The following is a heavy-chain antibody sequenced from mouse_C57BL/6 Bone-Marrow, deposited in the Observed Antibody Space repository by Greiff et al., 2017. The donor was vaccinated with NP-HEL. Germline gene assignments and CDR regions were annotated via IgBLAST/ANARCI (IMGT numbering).Heavy chain of an antibody. CDR2: IHPNSGST. CDR1: GYTFTSYW. CDR3: AKLRLRGGEY. D-gene: IGHD3-2*02. Sequence: HVQLQHPGAELVKPGASVKLSCKASGYTFTSYWMHWVKQRPGQGLEWIGMIHPNSGSTNYNEKFKSKATLTVDKSSSTAYMQLSSLTSEDSAVYYCAKLRLRGGEYWGQGTSVTVSS. V-gene: IGHV1-64*01. J-gene: IGHJ4*01.